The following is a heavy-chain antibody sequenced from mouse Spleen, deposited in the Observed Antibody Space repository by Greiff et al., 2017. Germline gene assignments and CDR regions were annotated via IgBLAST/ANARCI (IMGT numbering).Heavy chain of an antibody. CDR2: IWSDGSI. D-gene: IGHD2-1*01. CDR1: GFSLTNYA. V-gene: IGHV2-4-1*01. CDR3: ASVYYGNSLDY. Sequence: VKLQESGPGLVAPSQSLSITCTVSGFSLTNYAVHWVRQSPGKGLEWLGVIWSDGSIDYNAAFISRLSISKDNSKSQVFFKMNSLQADDTAIYYCASVYYGNSLDYWGQGTTLTVSS. J-gene: IGHJ2*01.